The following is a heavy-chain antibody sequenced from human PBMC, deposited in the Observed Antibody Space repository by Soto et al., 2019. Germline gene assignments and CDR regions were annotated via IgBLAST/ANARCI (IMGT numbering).Heavy chain of an antibody. Sequence: EMQVVESGGGLVQPGGSLRLSCAASGFTFGSHWMTWVRQVPGKGLEWVANINQDGSDKYYVDSVKDRFTISRDNAKNSLYLQMNSLRVEDTAVYYCATSMRHTLDPWGQGTLVTVSP. V-gene: IGHV3-7*01. D-gene: IGHD2-21*01. CDR3: ATSMRHTLDP. J-gene: IGHJ5*02. CDR1: GFTFGSHW. CDR2: INQDGSDK.